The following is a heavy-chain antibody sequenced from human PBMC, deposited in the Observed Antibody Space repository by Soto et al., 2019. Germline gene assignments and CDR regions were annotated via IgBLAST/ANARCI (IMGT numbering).Heavy chain of an antibody. CDR1: GLTFTSYL. J-gene: IGHJ4*02. CDR3: ARLRFILTERDFDS. V-gene: IGHV3-7*05. D-gene: IGHD3-16*01. CDR2: IKQDGTSK. Sequence: GSLKISCAASGLTFTSYLMSWVRQVTGKGLEWVANIKQDGTSKYYADSVKGRFTVSRDNAKSSVHLQMDSLRDDDTAVYRCARLRFILTERDFDSWGQGTLVTVSS.